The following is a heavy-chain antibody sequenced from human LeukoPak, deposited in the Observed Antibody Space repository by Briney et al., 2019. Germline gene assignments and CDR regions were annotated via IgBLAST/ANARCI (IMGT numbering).Heavy chain of an antibody. CDR1: GFTFSTSD. J-gene: IGHJ4*02. CDR2: ISVSGSST. V-gene: IGHV3-23*01. CDR3: VKGDYFDS. Sequence: GGSLRLSCAASGFTFSTSDMSWVRQAPGKGLEWVSKISVSGSSTYYADSVKGRFTFSRDNSKNTLFLQMNSLRAEDTAVYYCVKGDYFDSWGQGTLVTVSS.